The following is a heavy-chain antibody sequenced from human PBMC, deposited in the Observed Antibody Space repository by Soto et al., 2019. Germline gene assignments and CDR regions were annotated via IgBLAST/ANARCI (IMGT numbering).Heavy chain of an antibody. J-gene: IGHJ4*02. V-gene: IGHV3-48*01. Sequence: PGGSLRLSCAASGFTFSSYSMNWVRQAPGKGLEWVSYISSSSSTVYYADSVKGRFTISRDNAKNSLYLQMNSLRAEDTAVYYCAREGPGPAAEHFDYWGQGTLVTVSS. CDR2: ISSSSSTV. D-gene: IGHD2-2*01. CDR3: AREGPGPAAEHFDY. CDR1: GFTFSSYS.